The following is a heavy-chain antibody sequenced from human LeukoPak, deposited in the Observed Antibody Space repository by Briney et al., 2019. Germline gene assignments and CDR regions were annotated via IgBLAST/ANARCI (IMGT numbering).Heavy chain of an antibody. D-gene: IGHD7-27*01. Sequence: ASVKVSCDASGYTFTGYYMHWVRQAPGQGLEWMGWINPTSGDTNYVQKFQGRVIMTRDTSISTAYMELSRVRSDDTAVYYCARGDGDGPARRAFDIWGQGTMVTVSS. J-gene: IGHJ3*02. CDR2: INPTSGDT. CDR1: GYTFTGYY. CDR3: ARGDGDGPARRAFDI. V-gene: IGHV1-2*02.